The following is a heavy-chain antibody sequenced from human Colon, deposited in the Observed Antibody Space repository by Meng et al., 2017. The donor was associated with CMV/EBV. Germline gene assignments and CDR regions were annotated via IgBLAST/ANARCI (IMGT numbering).Heavy chain of an antibody. D-gene: IGHD5-12*01. CDR3: ARDSGGGYGTNFPDY. CDR2: IYSGDST. Sequence: EVQLVGSGGGLFQPGGSLRLSCAASGFTVSSHFMSWVRQAPGKGLEWVSVIYSGDSTYYADSVKGRFTISRDNSKNTLYLQMNSLRAEDTAVYYCARDSGGGYGTNFPDYWGQGTLVTVSS. CDR1: GFTVSSHF. V-gene: IGHV3-53*01. J-gene: IGHJ4*02.